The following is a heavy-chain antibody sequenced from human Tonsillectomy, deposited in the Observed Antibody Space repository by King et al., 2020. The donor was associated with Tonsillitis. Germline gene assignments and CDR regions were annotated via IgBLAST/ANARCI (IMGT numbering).Heavy chain of an antibody. D-gene: IGHD2-8*02. Sequence: QLQESGPGLVKPSETLSLSCTVSGDSINTDNYFWGWIRQPPGQGLEWIGSILHSGSTYYNPSLKSRVTLSVDTSKNRFSLRVRSVTAADTAVYYCARHPIWWSHRRSVWFDPWGQGTLVTVSS. CDR2: ILHSGST. V-gene: IGHV4-39*07. CDR1: GDSINTDNYF. CDR3: ARHPIWWSHRRSVWFDP. J-gene: IGHJ5*02.